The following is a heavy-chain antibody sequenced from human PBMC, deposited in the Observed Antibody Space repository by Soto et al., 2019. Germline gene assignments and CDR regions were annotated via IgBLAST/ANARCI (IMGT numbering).Heavy chain of an antibody. CDR3: ASVDYGGNSAEYFQH. Sequence: QVQLQESGPGLGKPSQTLSLTCTVSGGSISSGGYYWSWIRQHPGKGLEWIGYIYYSGRTYYNPSLQSRVVISVDTSKKQFSLKLSSVTAADTAVYYCASVDYGGNSAEYFQHWGQGTLVTVSS. V-gene: IGHV4-31*03. CDR2: IYYSGRT. CDR1: GGSISSGGYY. J-gene: IGHJ1*01. D-gene: IGHD4-17*01.